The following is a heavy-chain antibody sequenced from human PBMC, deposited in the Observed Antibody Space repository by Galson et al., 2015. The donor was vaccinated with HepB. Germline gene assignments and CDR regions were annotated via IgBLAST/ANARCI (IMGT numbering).Heavy chain of an antibody. CDR2: IYSGGST. CDR3: ARGPFGIVDGMGV. Sequence: SLRLSCAASGSNVSSNYMSWVRQAPGKGLEWVSVIYSGGSTYYADSVRGRFTISRDNSKNTLYFQMNSLRADDTAVYYCARGPFGIVDGMGVWGQGTTVTVSS. D-gene: IGHD1-26*01. V-gene: IGHV3-53*01. CDR1: GSNVSSNY. J-gene: IGHJ6*02.